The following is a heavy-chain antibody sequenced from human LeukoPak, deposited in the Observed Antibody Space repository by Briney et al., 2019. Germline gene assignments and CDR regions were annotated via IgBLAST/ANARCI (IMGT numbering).Heavy chain of an antibody. J-gene: IGHJ4*02. CDR2: IYYSGST. CDR3: ARRGDSSGTLPSGFDY. Sequence: SETLSLTCTVSGGSISSSSYYWGWIRQPPGKGLEWIGSIYYSGSTYYNPSLKSRVTISVDTSKNQFSLKLSSVTAADTAVYYCARRGDSSGTLPSGFDYWGQGTLVTVSS. D-gene: IGHD3-22*01. CDR1: GGSISSSSYY. V-gene: IGHV4-39*01.